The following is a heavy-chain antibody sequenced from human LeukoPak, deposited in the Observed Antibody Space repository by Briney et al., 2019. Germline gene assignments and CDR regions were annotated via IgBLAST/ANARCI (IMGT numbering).Heavy chain of an antibody. CDR2: IYYTGTT. D-gene: IGHD1-1*01. CDR1: AGSISSYY. J-gene: IGHJ4*02. CDR3: ATSVGTTGTT. V-gene: IGHV4-59*08. Sequence: SETLSLTCTVSAGSISSYYWNWLRQSPGKGLEWIGYIYYTGTTKYNPSLTSRVTISIDTSKNQFSLKLSSVTAADTAVYYCATSVGTTGTTWGQGTLVIVSS.